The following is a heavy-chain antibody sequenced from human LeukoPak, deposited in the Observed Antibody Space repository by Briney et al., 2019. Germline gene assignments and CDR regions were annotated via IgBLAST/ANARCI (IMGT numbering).Heavy chain of an antibody. J-gene: IGHJ3*02. CDR2: INSDGSST. Sequence: PGGSLRLSCAASGFTFSRYWMHWVRQAPGKGLVWVSRINSDGSSTNYADSVKGRFTISRDNAKNTLYLQMNSLKTEDTAVYYCTRVVLWFGELHDAFDIWGQGTMVTVSS. V-gene: IGHV3-74*01. CDR1: GFTFSRYW. D-gene: IGHD3-10*01. CDR3: TRVVLWFGELHDAFDI.